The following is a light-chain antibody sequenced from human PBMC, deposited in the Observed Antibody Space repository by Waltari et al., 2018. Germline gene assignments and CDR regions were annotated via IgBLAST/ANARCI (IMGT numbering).Light chain of an antibody. J-gene: IGKJ1*01. V-gene: IGKV3-15*01. Sequence: EIVMTQSPATLSVSPGERATLSCRASQSVGSDLAWYHQKPGQAPRLPLYGASTRATGIPARFTGSGSGTEFSLTISSMQSEDFAVYYCQQYNNWPGTFGQGTKVEIK. CDR2: GAS. CDR3: QQYNNWPGT. CDR1: QSVGSD.